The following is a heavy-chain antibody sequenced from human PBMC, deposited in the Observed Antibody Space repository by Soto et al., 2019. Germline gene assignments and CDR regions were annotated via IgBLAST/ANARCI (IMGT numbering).Heavy chain of an antibody. V-gene: IGHV1-46*03. CDR1: GYTFTSYY. D-gene: IGHD3-9*01. J-gene: IGHJ3*02. Sequence: GASVKVSCKASGYTFTSYYMHWVRQAPGQGLEWMGKINPSGGSTSYAQKFQGRVTMTRDTSTSTVYMELSSLRSEDTAVYYCARGSMYYDILTGAGDAFDIWGQGTMVTVSS. CDR2: INPSGGST. CDR3: ARGSMYYDILTGAGDAFDI.